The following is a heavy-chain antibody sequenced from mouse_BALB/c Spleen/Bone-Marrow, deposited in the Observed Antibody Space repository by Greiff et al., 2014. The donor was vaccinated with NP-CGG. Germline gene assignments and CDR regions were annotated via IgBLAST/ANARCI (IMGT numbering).Heavy chain of an antibody. Sequence: EVQLQQSGAELAKPGASVKLSCTASGFNIKDTYMHWVKQRPEQGLEWIGRIDPANGNTKYDPKFQGKATITADTSSNTAYLQLSSLTSKDTAVYYCATYYYGSSWGFAYWGQGTLVTVSA. D-gene: IGHD1-1*01. V-gene: IGHV14-3*02. CDR2: IDPANGNT. J-gene: IGHJ3*01. CDR3: ATYYYGSSWGFAY. CDR1: GFNIKDTY.